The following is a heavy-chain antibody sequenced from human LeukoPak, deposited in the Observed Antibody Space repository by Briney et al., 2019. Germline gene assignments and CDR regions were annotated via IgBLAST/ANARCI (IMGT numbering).Heavy chain of an antibody. D-gene: IGHD3-22*01. Sequence: SETLSLTCTVSGGSISCYHWSWNRQPPGKGLEWNGYIYYSGSTQYNPSLKSLVTISVDTSTNQYSLQLTSATSAYAVVYYCARVDISGYYYADVAPGDRYTDLWGPGTLVTASS. J-gene: IGHJ2*01. CDR1: GGSISCYH. CDR2: IYYSGST. CDR3: ARVDISGYYYADVAPGDRYTDL. V-gene: IGHV4-59*01.